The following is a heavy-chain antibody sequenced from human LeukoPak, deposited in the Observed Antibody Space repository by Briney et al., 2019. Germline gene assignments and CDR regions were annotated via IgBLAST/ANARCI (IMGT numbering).Heavy chain of an antibody. CDR1: GYTFTSYG. CDR2: ISAYNGNT. J-gene: IGHJ4*02. D-gene: IGHD3-10*01. CDR3: ARDRTRNYYYGSGSYYQNDY. Sequence: ASVKVSCKASGYTFTSYGISWVRQAPGQGLEWMGWISAYNGNTNYAQKLQGRVTMTTDTSTSTAYMELRSLRSDDTAVYYCARDRTRNYYYGSGSYYQNDYWGQGTLVTVSS. V-gene: IGHV1-18*04.